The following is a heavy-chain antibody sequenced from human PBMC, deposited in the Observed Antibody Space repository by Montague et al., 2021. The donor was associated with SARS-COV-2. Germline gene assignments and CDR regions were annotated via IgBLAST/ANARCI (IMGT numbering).Heavy chain of an antibody. Sequence: SLRLSCAASGFTFSSYGMHWVRQAPGKGLEWVAVIWYDGSNKYYADSVKGRFTISRDNSKNTLYLQMNSLRAEDTAVYYCARDRNYLEFYYYYMDVWGKGTTVTVSS. D-gene: IGHD1-7*01. J-gene: IGHJ6*03. CDR1: GFTFSSYG. CDR3: ARDRNYLEFYYYYMDV. V-gene: IGHV3-33*01. CDR2: IWYDGSNK.